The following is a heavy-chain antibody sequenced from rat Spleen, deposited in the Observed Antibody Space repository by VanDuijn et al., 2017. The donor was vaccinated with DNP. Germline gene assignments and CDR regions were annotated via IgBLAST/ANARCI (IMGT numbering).Heavy chain of an antibody. CDR2: INKDSSTI. CDR3: AREKFGVDY. D-gene: IGHD4-3*01. J-gene: IGHJ2*01. V-gene: IGHV4-2*01. Sequence: EVQLVESGGDFVQPGRSLKLSCVASGFNFNDYWMGWVRQAPGKGLEWIAEINKDSSTIKYTPSLKDKLTISRDNAQNILYLQMSNLGSEDTAIYYCAREKFGVDYWGQGVLVTVSS. CDR1: GFNFNDYW.